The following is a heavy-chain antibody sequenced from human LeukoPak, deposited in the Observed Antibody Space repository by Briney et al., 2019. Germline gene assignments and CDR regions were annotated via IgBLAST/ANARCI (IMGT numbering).Heavy chain of an antibody. D-gene: IGHD3-10*01. Sequence: ASVKVSCKASGYTFTGFYMHWVRQAPGQGLEWMGWINSDSGGTNYAQKLQGRVTMTRDTSISTAYMELSRLRSDDTALYYCAREYASGSYEALGYWGQGTLVTVSS. V-gene: IGHV1-2*02. CDR1: GYTFTGFY. CDR2: INSDSGGT. J-gene: IGHJ4*02. CDR3: AREYASGSYEALGY.